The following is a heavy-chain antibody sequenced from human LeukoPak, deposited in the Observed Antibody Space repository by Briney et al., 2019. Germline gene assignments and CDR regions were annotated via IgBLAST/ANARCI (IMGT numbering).Heavy chain of an antibody. CDR1: SGSISSYN. CDR3: ARDREAYYGGDSVSYFDY. V-gene: IGHV4-59*01. J-gene: IGHJ4*02. D-gene: IGHD4-23*01. CDR2: IYYTGST. Sequence: PSETLSLTCTVYSGSISSYNWSWLPQPPGRGRVWFMYIYYTGSTNYNPPLKSRVTISVDTSKNQFALKLNSVTAADTAVYDCARDREAYYGGDSVSYFDYWGQGTLVTVSS.